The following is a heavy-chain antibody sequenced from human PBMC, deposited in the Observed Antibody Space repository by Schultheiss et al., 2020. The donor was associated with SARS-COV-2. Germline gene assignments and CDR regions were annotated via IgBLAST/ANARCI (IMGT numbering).Heavy chain of an antibody. V-gene: IGHV1-18*04. D-gene: IGHD2-15*01. CDR2: INAYNGNT. J-gene: IGHJ4*02. Sequence: ASVKVSCKASGYTFTGYYMHWVRQAPGQGLEWMGWINAYNGNTNYAQKLQGRVTMTTDTSTSTAYMELRSLRSDDTAVYYCARDQSSRSPFDYWGQGTLVTVSS. CDR1: GYTFTGYY. CDR3: ARDQSSRSPFDY.